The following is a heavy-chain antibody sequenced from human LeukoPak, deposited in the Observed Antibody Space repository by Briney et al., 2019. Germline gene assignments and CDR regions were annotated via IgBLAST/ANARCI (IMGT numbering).Heavy chain of an antibody. D-gene: IGHD4-17*01. CDR1: GFTVSSNY. Sequence: GGSLRLSCAASGFTVSSNYMSWVRQAPGKGLEWVSVIYSGGSIYYADSVKGRFTISRDNSKNTLYLQMNSLRAEDTAVYYCARGTRVYGDYFDYWGQGTLVTVSS. CDR2: IYSGGSI. CDR3: ARGTRVYGDYFDY. V-gene: IGHV3-53*01. J-gene: IGHJ4*02.